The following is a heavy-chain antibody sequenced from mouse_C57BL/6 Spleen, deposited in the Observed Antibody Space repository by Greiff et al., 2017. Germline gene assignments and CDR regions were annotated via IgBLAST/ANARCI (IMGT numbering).Heavy chain of an antibody. J-gene: IGHJ2*01. Sequence: QVQLQQSGAELARPGASVKLSCKASGYTFTSYGISWVKQRTGQGLEWIGEIYPRSGNTYYNEKFKGKATLTADKSSSTAYMELRSLTSEDSAVYFCARGHYGSSLYYFDYWGQGTTLTVSS. CDR3: ARGHYGSSLYYFDY. CDR2: IYPRSGNT. V-gene: IGHV1-81*01. CDR1: GYTFTSYG. D-gene: IGHD1-1*01.